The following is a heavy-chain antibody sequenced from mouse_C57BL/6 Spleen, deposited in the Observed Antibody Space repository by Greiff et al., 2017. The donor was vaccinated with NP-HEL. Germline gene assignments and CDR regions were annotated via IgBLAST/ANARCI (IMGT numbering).Heavy chain of an antibody. D-gene: IGHD1-1*01. CDR1: GYSITSGYY. J-gene: IGHJ2*01. V-gene: IGHV3-6*01. CDR2: ISYDGSN. CDR3: ARDEGVYYYGSSWDY. Sequence: DVKLQESGPGLVKPSQSLSLTCSVTGYSITSGYYWNWIRQFPGNKLEWMGYISYDGSNNYNPSLKNRISITRDTSKNQFFLKLNSVTTEDTATYYCARDEGVYYYGSSWDYWGQGTTLTVSS.